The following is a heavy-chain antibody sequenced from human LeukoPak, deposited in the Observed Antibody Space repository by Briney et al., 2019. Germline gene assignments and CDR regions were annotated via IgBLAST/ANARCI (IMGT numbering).Heavy chain of an antibody. J-gene: IGHJ4*02. Sequence: PGGSLSLSCAASGFTFSSYAMSWVRQAPGKGLEWVSTMSGSDGTTKYVDSVKGRFTISRDNSKNTLFLQMNSLRAEDTAVYYCAKYGNDWYYFGHWGQGTLVTVSS. CDR1: GFTFSSYA. CDR3: AKYGNDWYYFGH. CDR2: MSGSDGTT. V-gene: IGHV3-23*01. D-gene: IGHD3-9*01.